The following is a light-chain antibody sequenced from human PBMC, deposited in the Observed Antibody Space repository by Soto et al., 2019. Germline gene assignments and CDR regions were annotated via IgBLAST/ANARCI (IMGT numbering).Light chain of an antibody. CDR2: GAS. CDR1: QSVGSH. V-gene: IGKV3-15*01. Sequence: EIVMTQSPATLSVSPGERATLSCRASQSVGSHLAWYQHRPGRAPRLLIYGASYRATGIPARFSGSGSGTDFTLTISSLQSEDFAVYYCQQYDNWPPFTFGPGTKVDIK. J-gene: IGKJ3*01. CDR3: QQYDNWPPFT.